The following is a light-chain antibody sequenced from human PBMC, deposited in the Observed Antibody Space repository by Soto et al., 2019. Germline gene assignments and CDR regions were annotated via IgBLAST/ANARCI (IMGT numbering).Light chain of an antibody. CDR1: QSVSSN. V-gene: IGKV3-15*01. J-gene: IGKJ1*01. CDR3: QQYNNWPPWT. Sequence: DTVMTQSPATLSVSPGERATLSCRASQSVSSNFAWYQQKPGQAPRLLIYGASTRATGIPARFSGSGSGTEFTLTISSLQSEDFAVYYCQQYNNWPPWTFGQGTKVDIK. CDR2: GAS.